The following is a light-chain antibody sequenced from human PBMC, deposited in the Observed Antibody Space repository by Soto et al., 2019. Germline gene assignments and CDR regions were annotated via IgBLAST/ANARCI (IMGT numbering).Light chain of an antibody. V-gene: IGKV3D-20*02. CDR3: QQRSKWRT. Sequence: PGESATLSCRASQTVSITYLTWYQQKPGQAPRLRIYDASKRATGIPARFSGSGFGTDYTLTISRLEPKDFAVYYCQQRSKWRTFGQGTKVYIK. CDR1: QTVSITY. CDR2: DAS. J-gene: IGKJ1*01.